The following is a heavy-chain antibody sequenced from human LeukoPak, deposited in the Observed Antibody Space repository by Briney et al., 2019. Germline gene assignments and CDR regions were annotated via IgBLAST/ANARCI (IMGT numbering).Heavy chain of an antibody. CDR2: ISSSGTYI. CDR3: ARDHEGPQGGANSFDY. CDR1: GFTFSVYS. J-gene: IGHJ4*02. Sequence: GGSLRLSCAASGFTFSVYSMNWVRQAPGKGLEWVSTISSSGTYIFYADSVKGRFTISRDNARNSLYLQMNSLRAEDTAVYYRARDHEGPQGGANSFDYWGQGTLVTVSA. V-gene: IGHV3-21*01. D-gene: IGHD2-15*01.